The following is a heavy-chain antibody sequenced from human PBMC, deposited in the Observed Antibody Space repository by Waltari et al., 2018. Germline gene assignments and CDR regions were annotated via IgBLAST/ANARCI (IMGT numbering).Heavy chain of an antibody. Sequence: EVHLLESGGGLVQPGGSLRLSCAASGFTFSTYAMTWVRQAPGKGPEWVSVSYTGVSTTFYADSVKGRFTISRDNSKNTLYLQMGSLRAEDTAVYYCAKVQGPATSYWYFDLWGRGTLVTVSS. CDR2: SYTGVSTT. D-gene: IGHD1-26*01. CDR1: GFTFSTYA. V-gene: IGHV3-23*03. CDR3: AKVQGPATSYWYFDL. J-gene: IGHJ2*01.